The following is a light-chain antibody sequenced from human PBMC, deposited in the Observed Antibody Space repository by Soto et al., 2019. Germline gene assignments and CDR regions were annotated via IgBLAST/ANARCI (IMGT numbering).Light chain of an antibody. V-gene: IGKV3-15*01. Sequence: EIVMTQSPATLSVSPGERATLSCRASQSISTNLAWYQQKPGQPPRLLISGASTRATGIPARFRGSGSGTDFALAISTLQSEDFAVYYCQQYNNWPYTFGQGTNLEIK. CDR3: QQYNNWPYT. J-gene: IGKJ2*01. CDR2: GAS. CDR1: QSISTN.